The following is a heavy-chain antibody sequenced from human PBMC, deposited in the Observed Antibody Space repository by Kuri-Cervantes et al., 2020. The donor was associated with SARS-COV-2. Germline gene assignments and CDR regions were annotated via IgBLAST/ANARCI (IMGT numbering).Heavy chain of an antibody. Sequence: GESLKISCAASGFTFSSYEMNWVRQAPGKGLEWVSYISSSGSTIYYADSVKGRFTISRDNAKNSLYLQMNSLRAEDTAVYYCARDHPLWFGELFGAFDIWGQGTMATVSS. CDR3: ARDHPLWFGELFGAFDI. D-gene: IGHD3-10*01. CDR2: ISSSGSTI. J-gene: IGHJ3*02. CDR1: GFTFSSYE. V-gene: IGHV3-48*03.